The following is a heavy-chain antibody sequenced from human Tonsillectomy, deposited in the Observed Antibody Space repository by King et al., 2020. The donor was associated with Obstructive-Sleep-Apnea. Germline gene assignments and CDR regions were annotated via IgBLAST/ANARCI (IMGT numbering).Heavy chain of an antibody. CDR3: ARDLTGMDV. Sequence: VQLVESGAEVKKPGSSVTVSCKASGGTVTTDTISWVRQAPGQGREWMGGIIPMSGTAHYSQKCRGRVTITADSSTNIVFMELNSLRSEDTAVYYCARDLTGMDVWGQGTSVAVSS. CDR1: GGTVTTDT. V-gene: IGHV1-69*01. J-gene: IGHJ6*02. D-gene: IGHD3-9*01. CDR2: IIPMSGTA.